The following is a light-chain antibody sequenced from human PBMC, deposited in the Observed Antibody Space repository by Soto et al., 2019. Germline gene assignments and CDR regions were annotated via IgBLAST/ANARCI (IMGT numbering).Light chain of an antibody. CDR3: QQRSNWPPIT. CDR2: RAS. Sequence: EVVLTQSPGTLSLSPGDRATLACRASQSVSNNYVAWYQQKPGQAPRLLIFRASNKATGVPDRFSGSGSGTDFTLTISSLELEDFAVYYCQQRSNWPPITFGQGTRLEIK. CDR1: QSVSNNY. J-gene: IGKJ5*01. V-gene: IGKV3-11*01.